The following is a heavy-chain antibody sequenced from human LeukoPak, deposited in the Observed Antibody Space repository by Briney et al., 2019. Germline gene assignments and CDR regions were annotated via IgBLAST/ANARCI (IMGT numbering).Heavy chain of an antibody. CDR1: GFTFSSYG. CDR2: IRYDGSNK. J-gene: IGHJ4*02. V-gene: IGHV3-30*02. Sequence: GGSLRLSCSVSGFTFSSYGMHWVRQAPGKGLEWVTFIRYDGSNKYYVDSVKGRFTISRDNSKNTLYLQMNSLRAEDTAVYYCARDRQGDYWGQGTLVTVSS. CDR3: ARDRQGDY.